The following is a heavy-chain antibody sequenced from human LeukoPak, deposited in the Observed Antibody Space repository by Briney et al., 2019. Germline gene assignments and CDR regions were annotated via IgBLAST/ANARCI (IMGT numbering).Heavy chain of an antibody. D-gene: IGHD6-13*01. Sequence: GGSLRLSCVDSGFTFSTSWMAWVRQAPGKGLEWVANIKEDGSAKNYVGSVRGRFTISRDNAKNSLYLQMNSLRAEDTAVYYCARVRTAGTGGNVFDYWGQGTLVTVSS. CDR1: GFTFSTSW. CDR3: ARVRTAGTGGNVFDY. CDR2: IKEDGSAK. V-gene: IGHV3-7*01. J-gene: IGHJ4*02.